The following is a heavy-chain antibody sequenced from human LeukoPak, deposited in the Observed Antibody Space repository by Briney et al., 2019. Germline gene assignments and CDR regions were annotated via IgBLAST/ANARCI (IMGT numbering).Heavy chain of an antibody. D-gene: IGHD4-17*01. CDR1: RFTFSGFA. V-gene: IGHV3-23*01. CDR3: ARAQTKTTVITRYYYGMDV. Sequence: GGSLRLSCAASRFTFSGFAMSWVRQAPGKGLEWVSGISGSGDNIHYAASVKGRFTISRDNSKNTLFLQMNSLRAEDTAVYYCARAQTKTTVITRYYYGMDVWGQGTTVTVSS. J-gene: IGHJ6*02. CDR2: ISGSGDNI.